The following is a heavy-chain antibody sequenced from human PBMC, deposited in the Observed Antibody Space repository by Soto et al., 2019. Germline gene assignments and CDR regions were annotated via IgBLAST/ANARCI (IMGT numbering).Heavy chain of an antibody. D-gene: IGHD3-3*01. Sequence: QVQLVESGGGVVQPGRSLRLSCAASGFTFSSYGMHWVRQAPGKGLVLVAVICYDGSNKYYADSVKGRFTISRDNSKNPLYLQMNSLRAEDTAVYYCARVHDMNYEFWSGYGRDVWGAGTTVTVSS. CDR1: GFTFSSYG. V-gene: IGHV3-33*01. J-gene: IGHJ6*01. CDR2: ICYDGSNK. CDR3: ARVHDMNYEFWSGYGRDV.